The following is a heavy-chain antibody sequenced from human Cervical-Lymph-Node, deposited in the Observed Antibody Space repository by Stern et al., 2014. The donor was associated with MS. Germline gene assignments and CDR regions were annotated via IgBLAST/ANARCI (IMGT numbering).Heavy chain of an antibody. D-gene: IGHD5-24*01. CDR3: ASSDSRWLQSH. V-gene: IGHV3-7*01. J-gene: IGHJ4*02. Sequence: EDQLVESGGGLVQPGGSLRLSCAASGFTFSSYWMSWVRQAPGKGLEWVANIKQDGSEKYYVDSVKGRFTISRDNAKNSLYLQMNSLRAEDTAVYYCASSDSRWLQSHWGQGTLVTVSS. CDR1: GFTFSSYW. CDR2: IKQDGSEK.